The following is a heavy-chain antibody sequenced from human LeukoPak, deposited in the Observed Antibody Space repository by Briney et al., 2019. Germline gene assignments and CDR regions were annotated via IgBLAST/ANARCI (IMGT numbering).Heavy chain of an antibody. J-gene: IGHJ4*02. CDR2: IIPIFGTA. Sequence: SVKVSCKASGGTFTSYAISWVRQAPGQGLEWMGGIIPIFGTANYAQKFQGRVTITADESTSTAYMELSSLRSEDTAVYYCAREERDSGYDYFDYWGQGTLVTVSS. CDR3: AREERDSGYDYFDY. V-gene: IGHV1-69*01. D-gene: IGHD5-12*01. CDR1: GGTFTSYA.